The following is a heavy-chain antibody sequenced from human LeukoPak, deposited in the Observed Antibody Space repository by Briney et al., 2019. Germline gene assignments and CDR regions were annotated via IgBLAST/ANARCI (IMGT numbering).Heavy chain of an antibody. CDR2: IFTTGST. J-gene: IGHJ6*04. CDR3: ARDRLGVAPMDV. D-gene: IGHD6-19*01. CDR1: GGSINGGSYY. Sequence: SETLSLTCSVSGGSINGGSYYWSWIRQPAGKPLEWIGHIFTTGSTSYNPSLRTRVTILEDSSKDQFSLNLKSVTAADTAVYYCARDRLGVAPMDVWGKGTTVTVSS. V-gene: IGHV4-61*09.